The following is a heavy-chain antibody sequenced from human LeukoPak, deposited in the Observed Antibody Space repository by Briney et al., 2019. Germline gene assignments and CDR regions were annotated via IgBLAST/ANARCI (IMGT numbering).Heavy chain of an antibody. CDR3: ARGVVGATFPFQ. CDR2: ISSSSYI. Sequence: GGSLRLSCAASGFTFSSYSMNWVRQAPGKGLEWVSSISSSSYIYYADSVKGRFTISRDNAKNSLYLQMNSLRAEDTAVYYCARGVVGATFPFQWGQGTLVTVSS. J-gene: IGHJ4*02. D-gene: IGHD1-26*01. CDR1: GFTFSSYS. V-gene: IGHV3-21*01.